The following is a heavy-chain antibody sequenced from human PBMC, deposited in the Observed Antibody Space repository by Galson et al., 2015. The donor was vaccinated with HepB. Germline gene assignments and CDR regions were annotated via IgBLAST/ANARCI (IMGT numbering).Heavy chain of an antibody. D-gene: IGHD6-19*01. J-gene: IGHJ4*02. CDR1: GFTVSSNY. V-gene: IGHV3-66*02. Sequence: SLRLSCAASGFTVSSNYMSWVRQAPGKGLEWVSVIYSGGSTYYADSVKGRFTISRDNSKNTLYLQMNSLRAEDTAVYYCARAMGIGVAAPLDYWGQGTLVTVSS. CDR3: ARAMGIGVAAPLDY. CDR2: IYSGGST.